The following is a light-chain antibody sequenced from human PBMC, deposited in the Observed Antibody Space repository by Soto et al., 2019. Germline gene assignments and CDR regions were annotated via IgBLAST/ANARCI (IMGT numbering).Light chain of an antibody. Sequence: EIVLTQSPVTLSLSPGERTTLSCRASQSVSSYLAWYQQKPGQAPRFLIYDASNRATGIPARFSGSGSGTDFTLTIDNLEPEDFAFYYCQQRSNWPPITFGQGTRLEIK. CDR3: QQRSNWPPIT. CDR2: DAS. V-gene: IGKV3-11*01. J-gene: IGKJ5*01. CDR1: QSVSSY.